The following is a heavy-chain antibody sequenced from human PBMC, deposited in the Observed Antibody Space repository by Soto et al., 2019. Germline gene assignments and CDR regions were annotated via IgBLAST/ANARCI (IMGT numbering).Heavy chain of an antibody. Sequence: KPSETLSLTCAVSGVSISSGNWWTWVRQSPQRGLEYIGEIFHDGTANYYPSFERRVAISVDTSKNQFSLKLTSVTAAATAIYFCARLVYDTRLNYMYFDFWGQGTLVTVSS. V-gene: IGHV4-4*02. CDR1: GVSISSGNW. CDR2: IFHDGTA. D-gene: IGHD3-10*01. J-gene: IGHJ4*02. CDR3: ARLVYDTRLNYMYFDF.